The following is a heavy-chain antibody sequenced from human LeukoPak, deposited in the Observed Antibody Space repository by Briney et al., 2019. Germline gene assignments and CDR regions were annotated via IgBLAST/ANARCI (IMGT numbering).Heavy chain of an antibody. CDR1: GFTFSNAW. D-gene: IGHD2/OR15-2a*01. V-gene: IGHV3-15*01. Sequence: GGSLRLSCATSGFTFSNAWLSWVRQAPGKGLEWVGRIKSDGTTDYAAPVKGRFTISRDVSKATLYLQMNSLKTEDTAIYYCTTVSHLYLGGQGTLVTVSS. CDR2: IKSDGTT. CDR3: TTVSHLYL. J-gene: IGHJ4*02.